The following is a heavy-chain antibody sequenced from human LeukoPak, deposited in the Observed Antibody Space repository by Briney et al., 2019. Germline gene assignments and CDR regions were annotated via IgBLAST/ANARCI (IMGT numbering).Heavy chain of an antibody. Sequence: ASVKVSCKASGYTFTGYYMHWARQAPGQGLEWMGWINPNSGGTNYAQKFQGRVTMTRDTSISTAYMELSRLRSDDTAVYYCARARDDQQWLVEFAFDIWGQGTMVTVSS. J-gene: IGHJ3*02. CDR1: GYTFTGYY. V-gene: IGHV1-2*02. D-gene: IGHD6-19*01. CDR2: INPNSGGT. CDR3: ARARDDQQWLVEFAFDI.